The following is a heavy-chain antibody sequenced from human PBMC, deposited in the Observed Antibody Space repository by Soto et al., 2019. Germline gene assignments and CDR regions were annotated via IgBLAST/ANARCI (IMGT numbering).Heavy chain of an antibody. CDR2: INHSGST. Sequence: QVQLQQWGAGLLKPSETLSLTCAVYGGSFSGYYWSWIRQPPGKGLEWIGEINHSGSTNYNPSLKSRVTISVVTSKNQFSLKLSSVTAADTAVYYCATSMVRGGRGGYWGQGTLVTVSS. J-gene: IGHJ4*02. CDR3: ATSMVRGGRGGY. CDR1: GGSFSGYY. V-gene: IGHV4-34*01. D-gene: IGHD3-10*01.